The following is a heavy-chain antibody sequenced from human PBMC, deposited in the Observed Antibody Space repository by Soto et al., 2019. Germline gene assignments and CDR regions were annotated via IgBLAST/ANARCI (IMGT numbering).Heavy chain of an antibody. Sequence: QVQLQQWGAGPLRPLETLSLTCGVSGGSFSGYYWAWIRQSPGKGLEWIGEINDRGSINYNPSRKSRVSISVDTSKHHYSLNLRSVTAADTAVYYCARESHDILTGPPWVWYFDLWGRGTLVTVSS. CDR3: ARESHDILTGPPWVWYFDL. J-gene: IGHJ2*01. CDR1: GGSFSGYY. V-gene: IGHV4-34*01. CDR2: INDRGSI. D-gene: IGHD3-9*01.